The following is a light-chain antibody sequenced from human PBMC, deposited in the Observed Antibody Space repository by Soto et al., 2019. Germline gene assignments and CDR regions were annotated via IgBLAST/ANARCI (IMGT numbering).Light chain of an antibody. CDR3: QQYNGWPYT. J-gene: IGKJ2*01. V-gene: IGKV1-39*01. CDR2: AAS. Sequence: DIQMTQSPSSLSASVGDRVTITCRASQSISSYLNWYQQKPGKAPKLLIYAASSLQSGVPSRFSGSGSGTDFTLTINSLQPEDFATYYCQQYNGWPYTFGQGTKVDIK. CDR1: QSISSY.